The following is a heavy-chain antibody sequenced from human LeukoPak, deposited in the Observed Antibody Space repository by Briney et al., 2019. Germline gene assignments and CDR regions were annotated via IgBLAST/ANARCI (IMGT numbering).Heavy chain of an antibody. CDR1: GGSISSCY. Sequence: SETLSLTCTVSGGSISSCYWSWIRQPPGKGLEWIEYIYYSGSTNYNPSLKSRVTISVDTSKNQFSLKLSSVTAADTAVYYCARTLSFGESLYPWSDPWGQGTLVTVSS. V-gene: IGHV4-59*08. CDR2: IYYSGST. D-gene: IGHD3-10*01. J-gene: IGHJ5*02. CDR3: ARTLSFGESLYPWSDP.